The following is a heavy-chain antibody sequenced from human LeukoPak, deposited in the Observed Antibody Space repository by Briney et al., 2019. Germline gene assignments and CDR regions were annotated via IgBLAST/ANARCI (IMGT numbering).Heavy chain of an antibody. CDR3: ARGGYDILTGYSPRNWFDP. CDR2: INPNSGGT. V-gene: IGHV1-2*04. CDR1: GYTFTGYY. J-gene: IGHJ5*02. Sequence: ASVKVSCKASGYTFTGYYMHWVRQAPGQGLEWMGWINPNSGGTNYAQKFQGWVTMTRDTSISTAYMELSRLRSDDTAVYYCARGGYDILTGYSPRNWFDPWGQGTLVTVSS. D-gene: IGHD3-9*01.